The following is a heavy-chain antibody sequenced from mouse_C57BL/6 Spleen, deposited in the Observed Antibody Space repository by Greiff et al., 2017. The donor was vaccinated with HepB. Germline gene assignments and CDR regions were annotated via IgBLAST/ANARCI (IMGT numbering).Heavy chain of an antibody. CDR3: SGYSDWDFDD. V-gene: IGHV6-3*01. CDR2: IRLKSDNYAT. CDR1: GFTFSNYW. D-gene: IGHD4-1*01. Sequence: LVESGRGLVQPGGSMKLSCVASGFTFSNYWMNWVRQSPGKGLEWVAQIRLKSDNYATHYTETVKGRLTISRSDSKASVHLQMNNLRAEDTGIYYCSGYSDWDFDDWGQGTTLTVSS. J-gene: IGHJ2*01.